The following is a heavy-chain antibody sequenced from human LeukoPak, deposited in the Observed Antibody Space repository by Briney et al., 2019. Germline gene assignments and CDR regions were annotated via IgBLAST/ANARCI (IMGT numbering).Heavy chain of an antibody. CDR1: GYTFTSYY. D-gene: IGHD3-10*01. Sequence: ASVKVSCKASGYTFTSYYMHWVRQAPGQGLEWMGIINPSGGSTSYAQKFQGRVTMTRDKSTSTVYMELSSLRSEDTAVYYCARSTYGSGSARGGYFDYWGQGTLVTVSS. CDR3: ARSTYGSGSARGGYFDY. CDR2: INPSGGST. J-gene: IGHJ4*02. V-gene: IGHV1-46*01.